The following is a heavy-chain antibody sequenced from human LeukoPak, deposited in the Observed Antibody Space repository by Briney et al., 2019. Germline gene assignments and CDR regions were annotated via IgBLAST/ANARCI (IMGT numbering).Heavy chain of an antibody. CDR2: INPNSGDA. D-gene: IGHD2-2*01. CDR3: ARGHCGSATCQRNWFDP. Sequence: GASVKVSCKASGYTFTGFYIHWLRQAPGQGLEWMGWINPNSGDANYAPKFQGRVTMTRDTSISTAYMELSSLRSDDTAVYYCARGHCGSATCQRNWFDPWGQGSLVTISS. CDR1: GYTFTGFY. J-gene: IGHJ5*02. V-gene: IGHV1-2*02.